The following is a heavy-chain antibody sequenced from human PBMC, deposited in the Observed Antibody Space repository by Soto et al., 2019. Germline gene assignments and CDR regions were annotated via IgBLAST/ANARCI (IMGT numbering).Heavy chain of an antibody. CDR1: GFTFSSYG. J-gene: IGHJ4*02. D-gene: IGHD6-19*01. V-gene: IGHV3-30*18. CDR2: ISYDGSNK. CDR3: AKGMIQQWLVTSADY. Sequence: QVQLVESGGGVVQPGRSLRLSCAASGFTFSSYGMHWVRQAPGKGLEWVAGISYDGSNKYYADSVKGRFTISRDNSKNTLYLQMNSLRAEDTAVYYCAKGMIQQWLVTSADYWGQGTLVTVSS.